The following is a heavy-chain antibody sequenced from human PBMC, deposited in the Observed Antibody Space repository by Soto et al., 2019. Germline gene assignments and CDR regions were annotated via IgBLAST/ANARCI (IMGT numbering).Heavy chain of an antibody. J-gene: IGHJ4*02. V-gene: IGHV4-31*03. Sequence: QVHLQESGPGLVKPSQTLSLTCTVSGYSISSGGYYWSWIRQHPGKGLEWIGCIYYRGSTYYNPSLKSRAAISVDPSKNQFSLKLTSVTAADTAVYYCARGAYRSGLSDYWAQGILVTVSS. D-gene: IGHD6-19*01. CDR3: ARGAYRSGLSDY. CDR2: IYYRGST. CDR1: GYSISSGGYY.